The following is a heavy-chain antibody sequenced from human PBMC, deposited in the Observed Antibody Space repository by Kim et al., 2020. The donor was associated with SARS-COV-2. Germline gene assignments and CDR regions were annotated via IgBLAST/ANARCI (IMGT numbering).Heavy chain of an antibody. CDR2: ISSSGSYT. CDR3: ARVVLGATDYYDH. Sequence: GGSLRLSCVASEFTFSDYYMSWMRQAPGKGLEWLSYISSSGSYTNYADSVKGRFTITRDNAKKSLYLQMNTLIADDTAVYYCARVVLGATDYYDHWGQGT. V-gene: IGHV3-11*06. J-gene: IGHJ4*02. D-gene: IGHD1-26*01. CDR1: EFTFSDYY.